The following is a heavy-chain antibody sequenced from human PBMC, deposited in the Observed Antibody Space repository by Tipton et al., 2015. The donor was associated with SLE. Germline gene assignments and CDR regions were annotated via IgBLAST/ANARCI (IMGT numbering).Heavy chain of an antibody. V-gene: IGHV4-39*07. Sequence: LRLSCTVSGGSISSSSYYWGWIRQPPGKGLEWIGSIYYSGSTYYNPSLKSRVTISVDTSKNQFSLKLSPVTAADTAGYYCARDPITIFGVVIPTEFDYWGQGTLVTVSS. D-gene: IGHD3-3*01. CDR3: ARDPITIFGVVIPTEFDY. CDR2: IYYSGST. J-gene: IGHJ4*02. CDR1: GGSISSSSYY.